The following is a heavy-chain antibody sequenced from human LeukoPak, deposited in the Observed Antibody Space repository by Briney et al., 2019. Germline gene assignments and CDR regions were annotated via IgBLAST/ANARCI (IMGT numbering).Heavy chain of an antibody. V-gene: IGHV5-51*01. Sequence: GESLKISCKGSGYSFTNYWIGWVRQMPGKGLEWMGIIYPGDPDTRYSPSFQGQVTISADKSISTAYLQWSSLKASDTAMFYCARLRGGSYYGGYFDYWGQGTLVTVSS. CDR1: GYSFTNYW. D-gene: IGHD1-26*01. CDR3: ARLRGGSYYGGYFDY. J-gene: IGHJ4*02. CDR2: IYPGDPDT.